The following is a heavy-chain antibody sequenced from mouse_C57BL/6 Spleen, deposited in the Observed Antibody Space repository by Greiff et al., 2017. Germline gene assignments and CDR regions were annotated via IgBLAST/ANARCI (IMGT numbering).Heavy chain of an antibody. V-gene: IGHV1-55*01. Sequence: QVQLQQPGAELVKPGASVKMSCKASGYTFTSYWITWVKQRPGQGLEWIGDIYPGSGSTNYNEKFKSKATLTVDTSSSTAYMQLSSLTSEDSAVYYCARRGSMFTTRDALYFDYWGQGTTLTVSS. CDR2: IYPGSGST. CDR1: GYTFTSYW. D-gene: IGHD2-2*01. J-gene: IGHJ2*01. CDR3: ARRGSMFTTRDALYFDY.